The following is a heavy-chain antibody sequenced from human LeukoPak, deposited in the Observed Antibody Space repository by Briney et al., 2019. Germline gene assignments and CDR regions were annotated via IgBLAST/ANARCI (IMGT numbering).Heavy chain of an antibody. D-gene: IGHD1-26*01. CDR3: ARGWDLGDYLDY. CDR1: GYTFTSYR. V-gene: IGHV1-46*01. J-gene: IGHJ4*02. CDR2: IDPSGETT. Sequence: ASVKVSCKASGYTFTSYRLHWVRQAPGQGLEWMGIIDPSGETTSYAQNFQGRVTMTRDTSTSTVYMELSSLRSEDTAVYYCARGWDLGDYLDYWGQGTLATVSS.